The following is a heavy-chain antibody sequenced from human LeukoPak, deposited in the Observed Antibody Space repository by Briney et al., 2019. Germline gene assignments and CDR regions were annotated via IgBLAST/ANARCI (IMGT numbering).Heavy chain of an antibody. CDR1: GYTFTGYY. CDR3: AREGTSQLANAFDI. V-gene: IGHV1-2*02. D-gene: IGHD2-2*01. Sequence: ASVKVSCKASGYTFTGYYMHWVRQAPGQGLEWMGWISPNSGGTNYAQKFQGRVTMTRDTSISTAYMELSRLRSDDTAVYYCAREGTSQLANAFDIWGQGTMVTVSS. J-gene: IGHJ3*02. CDR2: ISPNSGGT.